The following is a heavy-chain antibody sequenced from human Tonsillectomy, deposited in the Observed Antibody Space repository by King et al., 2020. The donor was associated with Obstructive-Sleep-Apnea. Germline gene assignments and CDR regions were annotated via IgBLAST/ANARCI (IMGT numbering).Heavy chain of an antibody. J-gene: IGHJ6*02. D-gene: IGHD2-2*01. Sequence: VQLQQWGAGLLKPSETLSLTCAVYVGSFSGYFWSWIRQPPGKGLEGIGENNHIGSNKDNPSLKSRVTISVDTSKNPFSLKLSSVTAADTAVYYCARDHATDSYYYGMDVWGQGTRVTVSS. CDR2: NNHIGSN. CDR1: VGSFSGYF. CDR3: ARDHATDSYYYGMDV. V-gene: IGHV4-34*01.